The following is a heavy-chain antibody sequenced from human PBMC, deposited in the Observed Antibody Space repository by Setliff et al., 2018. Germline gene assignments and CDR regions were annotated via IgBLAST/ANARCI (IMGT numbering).Heavy chain of an antibody. CDR3: AKASNYYYYYYMDV. Sequence: PGGSLRLSCAASGFTFDDYGMSWVRQAPGKGLEWVSGISWNSNYIAYADSVKGRFTISRDNAKNSLYLQMNSLRAEDTALYYCAKASNYYYYYYMDVWGKGTTVTVSS. CDR2: ISWNSNYI. J-gene: IGHJ6*03. CDR1: GFTFDDYG. V-gene: IGHV3-9*01.